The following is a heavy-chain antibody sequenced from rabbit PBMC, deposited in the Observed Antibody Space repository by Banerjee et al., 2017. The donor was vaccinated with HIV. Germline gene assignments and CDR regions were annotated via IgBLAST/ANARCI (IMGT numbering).Heavy chain of an antibody. Sequence: QSLKESGGDLVKPGASLTLTCKASGFSFSSGYYMCWVRQAPGKGLEWIACIYAGSSGIAFYATWAKGRFTISRTSSTTVALQMTSLTAADTATYFCARDLAGVIGWNFDLWGQGTLVTVS. J-gene: IGHJ4*01. CDR2: IYAGSSGIA. D-gene: IGHD4-1*01. CDR1: GFSFSSGYY. V-gene: IGHV1S40*01. CDR3: ARDLAGVIGWNFDL.